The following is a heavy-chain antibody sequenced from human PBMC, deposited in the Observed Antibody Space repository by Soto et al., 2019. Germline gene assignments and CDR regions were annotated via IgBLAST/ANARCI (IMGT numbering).Heavy chain of an antibody. Sequence: SETLSLTCAVYGGSFSGYYWTWIRQPPGTGLEWIGEINHSGSTNYNPSLKSRVTISVDTSKNQFSLKLTSVTAADTAVYYCARDKITGLFDYWCPGPLVTVSS. CDR1: GGSFSGYY. CDR2: INHSGST. V-gene: IGHV4-34*01. J-gene: IGHJ4*02. CDR3: ARDKITGLFDY. D-gene: IGHD2-8*02.